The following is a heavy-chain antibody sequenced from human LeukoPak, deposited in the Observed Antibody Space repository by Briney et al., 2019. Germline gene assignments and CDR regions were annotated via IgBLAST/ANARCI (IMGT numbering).Heavy chain of an antibody. J-gene: IGHJ4*02. Sequence: SETLSLTCAVSSGSISSYYWSWIRQPPGKGLEWIGYIYYSGSTNYNPSLKSRVTISVDTSKNQFSLKLLSVTAADTAVYYCARGMQQLYHFDSWGRGTLVTVSS. CDR1: SGSISSYY. V-gene: IGHV4-59*01. CDR2: IYYSGST. CDR3: ARGMQQLYHFDS. D-gene: IGHD6-13*01.